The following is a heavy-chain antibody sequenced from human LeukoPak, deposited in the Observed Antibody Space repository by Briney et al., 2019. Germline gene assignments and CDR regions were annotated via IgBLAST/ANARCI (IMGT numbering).Heavy chain of an antibody. J-gene: IGHJ4*02. CDR2: IYHSGST. CDR1: GYSISSGYY. Sequence: SETLSLTCAVSGYSISSGYYWGWIRQPPGKGLEWIGSIYHSGSTYYNPSLKSRVTISVDTSKNQFSLKLSSVTAADTAVYYCARPRGSCSGGSCYYYYFDYWGQGTLVTVSS. D-gene: IGHD2-15*01. V-gene: IGHV4-38-2*01. CDR3: ARPRGSCSGGSCYYYYFDY.